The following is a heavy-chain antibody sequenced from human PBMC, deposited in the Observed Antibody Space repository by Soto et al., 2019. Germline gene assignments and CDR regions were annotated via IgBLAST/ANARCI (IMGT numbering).Heavy chain of an antibody. CDR3: ARQYAPYTYDMDV. CDR2: IYPSDSNT. V-gene: IGHV5-51*01. J-gene: IGHJ6*02. CDR1: GYSFTSYW. Sequence: GESLKISCKGSGYSFTSYWIVWVRQMPGKGLEWMGIIYPSDSNTKYSPSFQGQVTISVDKSTSTAYLQWSSLRASHSAVYYCARQYAPYTYDMDVWGQGTTVTVSS.